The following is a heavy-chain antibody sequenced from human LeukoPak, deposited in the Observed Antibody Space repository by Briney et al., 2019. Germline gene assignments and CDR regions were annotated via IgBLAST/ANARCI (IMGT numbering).Heavy chain of an antibody. CDR1: GGSISSYH. Sequence: SETLSLTCPVSGGSISSYHWSWIRQPPGKGLEWIGYIYYSGSTNYNPSLKSRVTISVDTSKNQFSPKLSSVTAADTAVYYCASIKWGSDYYYGMDVWGQGTTVTVSS. D-gene: IGHD7-27*01. CDR2: IYYSGST. CDR3: ASIKWGSDYYYGMDV. V-gene: IGHV4-59*01. J-gene: IGHJ6*02.